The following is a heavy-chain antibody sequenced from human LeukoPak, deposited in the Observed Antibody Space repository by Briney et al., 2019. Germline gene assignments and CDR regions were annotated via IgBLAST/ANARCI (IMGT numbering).Heavy chain of an antibody. CDR3: ARPRTGGYSKSPFDY. CDR1: GFTFSSYS. J-gene: IGHJ4*02. V-gene: IGHV3-48*04. CDR2: ISSSSSTI. Sequence: GGSLRLSCAASGFTFSSYSMNWVRQAPGKGLEWVSYISSSSSTIYYAVSVKGRFTISRDNAKNSLYLQMNSLRAEDTAVYYCARPRTGGYSKSPFDYWGQGTLVSVSS. D-gene: IGHD4-11*01.